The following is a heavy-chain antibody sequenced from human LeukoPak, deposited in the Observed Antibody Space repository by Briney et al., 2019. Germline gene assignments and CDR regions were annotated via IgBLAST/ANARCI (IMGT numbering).Heavy chain of an antibody. Sequence: SQTLSLTCTVSGGSISSGGYYWSWIRQHPGKGLEWIGHVYYSGSTYYNPSLKSRVTISVDTSKNQFSLKLSSVTAADTAVYYCARDIRGAADYWGQGTLVTVSS. CDR1: GGSISSGGYY. CDR3: ARDIRGAADY. D-gene: IGHD3-10*01. V-gene: IGHV4-31*03. J-gene: IGHJ4*02. CDR2: VYYSGST.